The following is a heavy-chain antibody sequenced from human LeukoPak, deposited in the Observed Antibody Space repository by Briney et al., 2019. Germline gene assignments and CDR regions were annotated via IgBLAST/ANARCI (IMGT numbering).Heavy chain of an antibody. Sequence: PSETLSLTCAVYGGPFSGYYWSWIRQPPGKGLEWVANINEDGSERNYVDSVKGRFTISRDNTAKSLYLQMNSLGAEDTAVYYCVTDRDRDWRKRFDYWGQGALVIVSS. CDR2: INEDGSER. CDR3: VTDRDRDWRKRFDY. J-gene: IGHJ4*02. V-gene: IGHV3-7*01. CDR1: GGPFSGYY. D-gene: IGHD3-9*01.